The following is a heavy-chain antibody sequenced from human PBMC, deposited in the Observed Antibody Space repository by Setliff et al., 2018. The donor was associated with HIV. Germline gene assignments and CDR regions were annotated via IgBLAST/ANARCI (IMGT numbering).Heavy chain of an antibody. CDR1: GGSISSGFYY. CDR3: ARVRNGYNVERLDYYYMDV. D-gene: IGHD3-3*01. J-gene: IGHJ6*03. CDR2: IYYSGNT. V-gene: IGHV4-61*01. Sequence: PSETLSLTCTVSGGSISSGFYYWNWIRQHPGKGLEWIGYIYYSGNTNYNPSLKSRVTISVDTSKNKVSLNLSSVTAADTAVYYCARVRNGYNVERLDYYYMDVGGRGTTVTVSS.